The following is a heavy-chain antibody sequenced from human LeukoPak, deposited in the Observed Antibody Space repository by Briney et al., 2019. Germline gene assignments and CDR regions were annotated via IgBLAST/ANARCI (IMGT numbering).Heavy chain of an antibody. Sequence: ATVKVSCKVSGYTPTGLSMHWVRQAPGKGLEWMGGFDPGDGERIYAQKFQGRVTMTEDTSTDTAYMELSSLRSEDTAVYFCTTAQIVVVAVVPIGGHSYYYYGMDVWGKGTTVTVSS. V-gene: IGHV1-24*01. J-gene: IGHJ6*04. CDR2: FDPGDGER. D-gene: IGHD2-2*01. CDR3: TTAQIVVVAVVPIGGHSYYYYGMDV. CDR1: GYTPTGLS.